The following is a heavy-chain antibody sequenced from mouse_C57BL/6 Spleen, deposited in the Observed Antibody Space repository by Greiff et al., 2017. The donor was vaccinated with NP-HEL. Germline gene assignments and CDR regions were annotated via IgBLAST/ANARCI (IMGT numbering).Heavy chain of an antibody. CDR3: ARPDYGSSTSPGFAY. CDR1: GFTFSDYG. CDR2: ISSGSSTI. D-gene: IGHD1-1*01. V-gene: IGHV5-17*01. J-gene: IGHJ3*01. Sequence: DVMLVESGGGLVKPGGSLKLSCAASGFTFSDYGMHWVRQAPEKGLEWVAYISSGSSTIYYADTVKGRFTISRDNAKNTLFLQMTSLRSEDTAMYYCARPDYGSSTSPGFAYWGQGTLVTVSA.